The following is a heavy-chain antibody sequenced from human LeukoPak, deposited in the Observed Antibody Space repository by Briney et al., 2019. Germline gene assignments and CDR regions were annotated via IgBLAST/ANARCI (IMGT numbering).Heavy chain of an antibody. CDR3: AREPPENYDSSGHYYAYFDC. CDR2: ISSGGSTI. Sequence: GGSLRLSCAASGFSFNSYAMSWVRQAPGKGLEWVSYISSGGSTIYYADSVKGRFTISRDNARNSLYLQMNGLTDEDTAVYYCAREPPENYDSSGHYYAYFDCWGQGALVTVSS. J-gene: IGHJ4*02. CDR1: GFSFNSYA. V-gene: IGHV3-48*02. D-gene: IGHD3-22*01.